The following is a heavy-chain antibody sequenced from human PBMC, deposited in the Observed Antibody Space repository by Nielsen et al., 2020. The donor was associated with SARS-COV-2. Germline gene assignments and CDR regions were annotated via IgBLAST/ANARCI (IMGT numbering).Heavy chain of an antibody. CDR1: GFIFSNYE. CDR3: ARVYSTSWFPAYFDF. V-gene: IGHV3-48*03. J-gene: IGHJ4*02. Sequence: GESLKISCAASGFIFSNYEMNWVRQAPGKGLEWVSYIAGSGSPIHYADSVKGRFTISRDNAKSSLYLQMNSLRVEDTAVYYCARVYSTSWFPAYFDFWGQGTLVTVSS. D-gene: IGHD2-2*01. CDR2: IAGSGSPI.